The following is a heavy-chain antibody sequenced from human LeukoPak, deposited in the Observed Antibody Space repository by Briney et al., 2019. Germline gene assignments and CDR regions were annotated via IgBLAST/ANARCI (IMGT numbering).Heavy chain of an antibody. CDR3: ASVGENYGSGGDYFDY. J-gene: IGHJ4*02. CDR2: INPNSGGT. V-gene: IGHV1-2*02. D-gene: IGHD3-10*01. Sequence: ASVKVSCKASGYTFTGYYMHWVRQAPGQGLEWMGWINPNSGGTSYAQKFQGRVTMTRDTSISTAYMDLSRLRSDDTAVYYCASVGENYGSGGDYFDYWGQGTLVTVSS. CDR1: GYTFTGYY.